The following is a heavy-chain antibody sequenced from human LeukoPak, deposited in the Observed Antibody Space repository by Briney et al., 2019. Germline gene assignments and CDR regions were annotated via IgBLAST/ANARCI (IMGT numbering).Heavy chain of an antibody. CDR3: ARARYDYGDYVGAFDI. CDR2: ISYDGSNK. D-gene: IGHD4-17*01. CDR1: GFTFSTYA. Sequence: PGRSLRLSCAASGFTFSTYAMHWVRQAPGKGLEWVAVISYDGSNKYYADSVKGRFTISRDNSKNTLYLQMNSLRAEDTAVYYCARARYDYGDYVGAFDIWGQGTMVTVSS. V-gene: IGHV3-30*03. J-gene: IGHJ3*02.